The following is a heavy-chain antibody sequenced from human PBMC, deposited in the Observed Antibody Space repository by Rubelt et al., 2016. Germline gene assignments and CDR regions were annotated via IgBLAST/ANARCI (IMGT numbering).Heavy chain of an antibody. V-gene: IGHV4-59*08. CDR1: GGSFSNYY. CDR3: ARRRGATGWFDP. Sequence: QVQLQQWGAGLLKPSETLSLSCAVFGGSFSNYYWSWIRTPPGKGLEWIGYIYYSGSTTYNPSLKSRVTISVDTSKNQYPVELSSVTAADTAVYYCARRRGATGWFDPWGQGTLVTVSS. D-gene: IGHD3-10*01. CDR2: IYYSGST. J-gene: IGHJ5*02.